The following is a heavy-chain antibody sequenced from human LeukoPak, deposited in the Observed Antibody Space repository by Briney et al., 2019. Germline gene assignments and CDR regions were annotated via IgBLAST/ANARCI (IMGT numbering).Heavy chain of an antibody. CDR2: ISYDGSNK. Sequence: GGSLRLSCAASGFTFSSYGMHWVRQAPGKGLEWVAVISYDGSNKYYADSVKGRFTISRDNSKNTLYLQMNSLRAEDTAVYYCARGVPIAVAGTPDYWGQGTLVTVSS. V-gene: IGHV3-30*03. J-gene: IGHJ4*02. CDR3: ARGVPIAVAGTPDY. CDR1: GFTFSSYG. D-gene: IGHD6-19*01.